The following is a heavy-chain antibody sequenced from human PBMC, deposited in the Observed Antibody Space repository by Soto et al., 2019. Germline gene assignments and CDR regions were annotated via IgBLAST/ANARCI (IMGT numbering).Heavy chain of an antibody. D-gene: IGHD2-8*01. J-gene: IGHJ6*03. CDR3: ARDKAYCTNGVCQDIRPEGRVDYYYYYMDV. V-gene: IGHV3-74*01. CDR1: GFTFSSYW. CDR2: INSDGSST. Sequence: GGSLRLSCAASGFTFSSYWMHWVRQAPGKGLVWVSRINSDGSSTSYADSVKGRFTISRDNAKNTLYLQMNSLRAEDTAVYYCARDKAYCTNGVCQDIRPEGRVDYYYYYMDVWGKGTTVTVSS.